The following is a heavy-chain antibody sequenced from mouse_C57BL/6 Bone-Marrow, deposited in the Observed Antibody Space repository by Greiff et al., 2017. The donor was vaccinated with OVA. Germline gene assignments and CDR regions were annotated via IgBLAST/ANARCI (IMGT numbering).Heavy chain of an antibody. D-gene: IGHD3-1*01. J-gene: IGHJ4*01. CDR3: ARFFQARGTRGVYYAMDY. V-gene: IGHV1-64*01. CDR2: IHPNSGST. Sequence: QVQLQQPGAELVKPGASVKLSCKASGYTFTSYWMHWVKQRPGQGLEWIGMIHPNSGSTNYNEKFKSKATLTVDKSSSTAYMQLSSLTSEDSAVYYCARFFQARGTRGVYYAMDYWGQGTSVTVSS. CDR1: GYTFTSYW.